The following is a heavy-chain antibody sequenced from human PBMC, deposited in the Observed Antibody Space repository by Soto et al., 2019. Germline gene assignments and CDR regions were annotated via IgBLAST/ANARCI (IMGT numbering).Heavy chain of an antibody. J-gene: IGHJ4*02. D-gene: IGHD6-13*01. V-gene: IGHV3-74*01. CDR3: VRGKVAAGFDY. CDR2: ISVDGATT. CDR1: GFIFTNYW. Sequence: EVQLVESGGGLVPPGGSLRLSCAASGFIFTNYWMHWVRQVPGKGLVWVSRISVDGATTNYADSVKGRITISRDNARTTLRLQMNSLTVEDTAVYYCVRGKVAAGFDYWGQGTVVTVSS.